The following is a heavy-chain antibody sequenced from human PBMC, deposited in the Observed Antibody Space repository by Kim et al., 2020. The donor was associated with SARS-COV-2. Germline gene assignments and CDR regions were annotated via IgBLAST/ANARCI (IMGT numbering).Heavy chain of an antibody. CDR1: GFTFGDYA. V-gene: IGHV3-9*01. J-gene: IGHJ6*02. Sequence: GGSLRLSCAASGFTFGDYAMHWVRQAPGKGLEWVSGISWNSGSIGYADSVKGRFTISRDNAKNSLYLQMNSLRAEDTALYYCAKGNQGGYYYYYGMDVWGQGTTVTVSS. CDR2: ISWNSGSI. D-gene: IGHD3-16*01. CDR3: AKGNQGGYYYYYGMDV.